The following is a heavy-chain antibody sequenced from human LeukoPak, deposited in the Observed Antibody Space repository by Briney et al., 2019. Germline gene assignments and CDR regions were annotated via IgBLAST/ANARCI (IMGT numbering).Heavy chain of an antibody. CDR2: IYPGDSDT. V-gene: IGHV5-51*01. D-gene: IGHD5-24*01. Sequence: GESLKISCKGSGYSFTSYWIGCLLQLPGKGLEWLGLIYPGDSDTRYSPSFQGQVTISADKSISTAYLQWSSLKASDTAMYYCARHQGGRWLLDAFDIWGQGTMVTVSS. CDR1: GYSFTSYW. J-gene: IGHJ3*02. CDR3: ARHQGGRWLLDAFDI.